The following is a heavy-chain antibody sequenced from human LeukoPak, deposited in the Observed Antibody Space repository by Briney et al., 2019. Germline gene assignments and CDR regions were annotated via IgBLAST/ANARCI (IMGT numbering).Heavy chain of an antibody. J-gene: IGHJ4*02. V-gene: IGHV3-74*01. CDR2: INTDGSST. Sequence: GGSLRLSCAASGFTFSRYWMHWVRQAPGKGLVWVSRINTDGSSTSYADSVKGRFTISRDNAKNTLYLQMNSLRAEDTAVYYCARAHCSGGSCYSGDLVDYWGQGTLVIVSS. CDR1: GFTFSRYW. CDR3: ARAHCSGGSCYSGDLVDY. D-gene: IGHD2-15*01.